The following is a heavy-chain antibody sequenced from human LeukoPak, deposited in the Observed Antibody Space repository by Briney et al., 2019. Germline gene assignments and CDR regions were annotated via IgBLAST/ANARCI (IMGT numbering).Heavy chain of an antibody. D-gene: IGHD5-12*01. V-gene: IGHV3-23*01. J-gene: IGHJ6*02. CDR1: GFSFSSYR. CDR3: AKVATMGDYYGMDV. CDR2: ISGSGGST. Sequence: GGSLRLSCAASGFSFSSYRMNWVRQAPGKGLEWVSAISGSGGSTYYADSVKGRFTISRDNSKNTLYLQMNSLRAEDTAVYYCAKVATMGDYYGMDVWGQGTTVTVSS.